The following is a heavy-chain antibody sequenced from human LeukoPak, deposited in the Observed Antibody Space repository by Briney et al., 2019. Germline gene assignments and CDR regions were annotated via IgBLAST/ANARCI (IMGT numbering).Heavy chain of an antibody. J-gene: IGHJ5*02. Sequence: SGTLSLTCTVSGGSISSYYWSWIRQPPGKGLEWIGYIYYSGSTNYNPSLKSRVTISVDTSNNQFSLKLSSVTAADTAVYYCARGPPGGQFDPWGQGTLVTVSS. CDR2: IYYSGST. D-gene: IGHD3-10*01. V-gene: IGHV4-59*01. CDR3: ARGPPGGQFDP. CDR1: GGSISSYY.